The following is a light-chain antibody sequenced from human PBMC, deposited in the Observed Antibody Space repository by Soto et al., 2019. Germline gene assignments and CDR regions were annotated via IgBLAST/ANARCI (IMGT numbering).Light chain of an antibody. J-gene: IGKJ1*01. CDR1: ETFSSSY. V-gene: IGKV3-20*01. Sequence: EIVLTQSPGTLSLSPGERATLSCRASETFSSSYLAWYQQKPGQAPRLLIYGASNSAPGIPDMFRGSGSGTDFTLTISRVEPEDLVLYYWQQYDATPRTFGQGTKVGIK. CDR3: QQYDATPRT. CDR2: GAS.